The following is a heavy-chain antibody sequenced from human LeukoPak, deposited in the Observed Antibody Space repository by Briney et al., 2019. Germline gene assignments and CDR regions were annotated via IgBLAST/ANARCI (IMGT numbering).Heavy chain of an antibody. CDR3: ASPITRVILHDAFDI. D-gene: IGHD1-14*01. V-gene: IGHV3-21*01. CDR1: GFTFSSYS. J-gene: IGHJ3*02. Sequence: GGSLRLCCAASGFTFSSYSMNWVRQAPGKGLEGVSSISSSSSYIYYADSVKGRFTISRDNPKNSLYLQMNSLRAEDTAVCYCASPITRVILHDAFDIWGQGTMVTVSS. CDR2: ISSSSSYI.